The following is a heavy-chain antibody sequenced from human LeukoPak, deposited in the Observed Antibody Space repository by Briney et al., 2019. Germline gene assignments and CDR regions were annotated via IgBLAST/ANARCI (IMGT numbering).Heavy chain of an antibody. Sequence: SETLSLTCTVSGDSISSDRYYWSWIRQPAGKGLEWIGRIYRSGSTNYNPSLKSRVTISADTSKNQFSLKLSSVTAADTAVYYCARHESITMVRGVKAVFDYWGQGTLVTVSS. V-gene: IGHV4-61*02. J-gene: IGHJ4*02. D-gene: IGHD3-10*01. CDR2: IYRSGST. CDR1: GDSISSDRYY. CDR3: ARHESITMVRGVKAVFDY.